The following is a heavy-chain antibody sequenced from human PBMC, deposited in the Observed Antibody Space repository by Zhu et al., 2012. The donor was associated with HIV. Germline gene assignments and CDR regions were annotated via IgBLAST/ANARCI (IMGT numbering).Heavy chain of an antibody. J-gene: IGHJ4*02. CDR3: ARLRDTSGYYYPFDY. D-gene: IGHD3-22*01. Sequence: QVQLQESGPGLVKPSETLSLTCSVSGGSTSSHYWSWIRQPPGKGLEWIGYVYYTGTTNYNPSLKSRVTTSLDMPKNQFSLKLTSVTAADTAVYYCARLRDTSGYYYPFDYWGQGTLATVSS. CDR2: VYYTGTT. V-gene: IGHV4-59*11. CDR1: GGSTSSHY.